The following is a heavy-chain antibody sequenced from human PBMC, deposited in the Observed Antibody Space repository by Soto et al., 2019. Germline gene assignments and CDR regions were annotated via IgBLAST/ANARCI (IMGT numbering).Heavy chain of an antibody. CDR1: GGSISSGGYS. CDR3: ARAGSLGAVAVDY. D-gene: IGHD6-19*01. J-gene: IGHJ4*02. V-gene: IGHV4-30-2*01. Sequence: QLQLQESGSGLVKPSQTLSLTCAVSGGSISSGGYSWSWIRQPPGKGLEWIGYIYHSGSTYYNPSLRSRVTISVDRSKNQFSLKLSSVTAADTAVYYCARAGSLGAVAVDYWGQGTLVTVSS. CDR2: IYHSGST.